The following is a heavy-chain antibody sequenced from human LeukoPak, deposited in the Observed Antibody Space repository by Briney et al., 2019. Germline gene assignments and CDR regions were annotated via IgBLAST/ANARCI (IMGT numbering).Heavy chain of an antibody. CDR3: ARVRMVGRGLVTRTTVTTLGY. D-gene: IGHD4-17*01. CDR2: TNWNGGST. J-gene: IGHJ4*02. Sequence: GGSLRLSCAASGFTFSDYYMSWIRQAPGKGLEWVSGTNWNGGSTGYADSVKGRFTISRDNAKNTLYLQMNSLRAEDTAVYYCARVRMVGRGLVTRTTVTTLGYWGQGTLVTVSS. V-gene: IGHV3-20*04. CDR1: GFTFSDYY.